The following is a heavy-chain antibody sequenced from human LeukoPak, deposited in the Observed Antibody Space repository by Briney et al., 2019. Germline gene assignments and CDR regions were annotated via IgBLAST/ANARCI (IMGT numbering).Heavy chain of an antibody. CDR1: GFTFRTYW. V-gene: IGHV3-7*03. CDR3: ATTRFRAGYSTAFDY. Sequence: GGSLRLSCAASGFTFRTYWMSWVRQAPGKGLEWVANIKQDGNEKYYVDSVKGRFTISRDNAKNSLYLQMNSLRAEDTAVYYCATTRFRAGYSTAFDYWGQGTLVTVSS. J-gene: IGHJ4*02. D-gene: IGHD4-11*01. CDR2: IKQDGNEK.